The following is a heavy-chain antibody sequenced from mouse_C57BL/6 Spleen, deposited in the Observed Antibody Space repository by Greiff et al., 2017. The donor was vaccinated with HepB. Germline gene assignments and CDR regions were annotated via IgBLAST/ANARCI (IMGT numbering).Heavy chain of an antibody. CDR2: ISYDGSN. CDR3: ALELGGGYYYAMDY. D-gene: IGHD4-1*01. V-gene: IGHV3-6*01. Sequence: EVQLQQSGPGLVKPSQSLSLTCSVTGYSITSGYYWNWIRQFPGNKLEWMGYISYDGSNNYNPSLKNRISITRDTSKNQFFLKLNSVTTEDTATYYCALELGGGYYYAMDYWGQGTSVTVSS. J-gene: IGHJ4*01. CDR1: GYSITSGYY.